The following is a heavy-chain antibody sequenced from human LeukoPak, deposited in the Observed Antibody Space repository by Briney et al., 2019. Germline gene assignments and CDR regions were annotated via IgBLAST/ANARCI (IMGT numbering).Heavy chain of an antibody. Sequence: SETLSLTCAVYGGSFSGYYWSWIRQPPGKGLEWIGEINHSGSTNYNPSLKSRVTISVDTSKNQFSLKLSSVTAADTAVYYCARGEIPYCSSTSCYPPTANWFDPWGQGTLVTVSS. CDR3: ARGEIPYCSSTSCYPPTANWFDP. D-gene: IGHD2-2*01. CDR1: GGSFSGYY. J-gene: IGHJ5*02. CDR2: INHSGST. V-gene: IGHV4-34*01.